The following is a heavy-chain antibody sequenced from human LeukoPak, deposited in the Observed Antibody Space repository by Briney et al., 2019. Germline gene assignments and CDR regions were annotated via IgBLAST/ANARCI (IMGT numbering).Heavy chain of an antibody. CDR2: ISRDGGST. V-gene: IGHV3-64*02. D-gene: IGHD6-19*01. CDR1: GFTFSSFA. J-gene: IGHJ4*02. CDR3: ARDVSGWYGGGNGNFDY. Sequence: GGSLRLSCAASGFTFSSFAMHWVRQAPGKGLEYVSGISRDGGSTYYADSVKGRFTISRDNSKNTLYLQMNSLRAEDTAVYYCARDVSGWYGGGNGNFDYWGQGTLVTVSS.